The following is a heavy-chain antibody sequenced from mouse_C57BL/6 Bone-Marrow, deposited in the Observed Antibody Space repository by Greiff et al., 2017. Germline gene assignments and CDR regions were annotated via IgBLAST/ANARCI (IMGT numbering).Heavy chain of an antibody. J-gene: IGHJ2*01. CDR2: INPNNGGT. V-gene: IGHV1-18*01. D-gene: IGHD3-2*02. CDR1: GYTFTDYN. Sequence: EVQLQQSGPELVKPGASVKIPCKASGYTFTDYNMDWVKQSHGKSLEWIGDINPNNGGTIYNQKFKGKATLTVDKSSSTAYMELRSLTSEDTAVYYCARSRQLRLLYYFDYWGQGTTLTVSS. CDR3: ARSRQLRLLYYFDY.